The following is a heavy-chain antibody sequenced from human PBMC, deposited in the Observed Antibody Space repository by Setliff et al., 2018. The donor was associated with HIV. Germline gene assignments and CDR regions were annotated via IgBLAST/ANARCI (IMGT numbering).Heavy chain of an antibody. CDR2: IDRHGSEG. D-gene: IGHD3-22*01. V-gene: IGHV3-7*01. Sequence: PGGSLRLSCSASEFTNFWMAWVRQAPGKGLEWVANIDRHGSEGYYTDSVRGRFTISRDNAKNSLYLQMNSLRGEDTALYYCTRDLGYDSFDIWGQGTMVTVSS. CDR3: TRDLGYDSFDI. J-gene: IGHJ3*02. CDR1: EFTNFW.